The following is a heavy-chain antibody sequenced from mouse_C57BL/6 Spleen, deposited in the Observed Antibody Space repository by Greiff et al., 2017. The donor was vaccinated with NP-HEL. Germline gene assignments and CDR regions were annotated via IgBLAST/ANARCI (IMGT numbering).Heavy chain of an antibody. CDR1: GFTFSSYG. CDR3: ARPFTTVVAYYAMDY. Sequence: EVQLVESGGDLVKPGGSLKLSCAASGFTFSSYGMSWVRQTPDKRLEWVATISSGGSYTYYADSVKGRFTISRDNAKNTLYLQMSSLKSEDTAMYYCARPFTTVVAYYAMDYWGQGTSVTVSS. J-gene: IGHJ4*01. CDR2: ISSGGSYT. V-gene: IGHV5-6*01. D-gene: IGHD1-1*01.